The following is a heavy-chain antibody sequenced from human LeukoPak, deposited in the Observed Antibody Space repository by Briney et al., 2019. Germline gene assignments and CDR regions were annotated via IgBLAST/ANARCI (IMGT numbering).Heavy chain of an antibody. D-gene: IGHD6-6*01. Sequence: GESLKISCKGSGYSFTSYWIGWVRQMPGKGLEWMGIIYPDDSDTRYSPSFQGQVTISADKSISTAYLQWSSLKASDTAMYYCARQGSSAIRNFDYRGQGTLVTVSS. CDR1: GYSFTSYW. J-gene: IGHJ4*02. V-gene: IGHV5-51*01. CDR2: IYPDDSDT. CDR3: ARQGSSAIRNFDY.